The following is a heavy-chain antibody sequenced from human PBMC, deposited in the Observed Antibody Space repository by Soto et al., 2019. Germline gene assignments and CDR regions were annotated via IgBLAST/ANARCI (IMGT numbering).Heavy chain of an antibody. J-gene: IGHJ3*02. CDR3: AKDISATVTITDAFDI. D-gene: IGHD4-17*01. CDR2: ISWNSGSI. Sequence: GGSLRLSCAASGFTFDDYAMHWVRQAPGKGLEWVSGISWNSGSIGYADSVKGRFTISRDNAKNSLYLQMNSLRAEDTALYYCAKDISATVTITDAFDIWGQGTIVTVSS. CDR1: GFTFDDYA. V-gene: IGHV3-9*01.